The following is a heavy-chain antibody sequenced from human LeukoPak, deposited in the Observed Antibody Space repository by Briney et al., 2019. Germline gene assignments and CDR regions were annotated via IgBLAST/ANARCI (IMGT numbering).Heavy chain of an antibody. CDR3: AKDQGFGYSSSRGIDY. CDR1: GFTFSSYG. D-gene: IGHD6-6*01. V-gene: IGHV3-30*02. J-gene: IGHJ4*02. CDR2: IRYDGSNK. Sequence: TGGSLRLSCAASGFTFSSYGMHWVRQAPGKGLEWVAFIRYDGSNKYYADSVKGRFTISRDNSKNTLYLQMNSLRAEDTTVYYCAKDQGFGYSSSRGIDYWGQGILVTVSS.